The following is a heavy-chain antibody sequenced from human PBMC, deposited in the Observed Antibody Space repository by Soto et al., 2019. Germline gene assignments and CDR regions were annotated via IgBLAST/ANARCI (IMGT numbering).Heavy chain of an antibody. CDR3: ARVRPYYYDRSGYGLDY. CDR2: IIPIFGTS. J-gene: IGHJ4*02. D-gene: IGHD3-22*01. Sequence: GXSVEVSWRASGGTFSSYAISWVRQAPGQGLEWMGGIIPIFGTSNYAQKFQGRVTITADESTSTAYMELSSLRSEDTAVYYCARVRPYYYDRSGYGLDYWGQGTLVTVS. V-gene: IGHV1-69*13. CDR1: GGTFSSYA.